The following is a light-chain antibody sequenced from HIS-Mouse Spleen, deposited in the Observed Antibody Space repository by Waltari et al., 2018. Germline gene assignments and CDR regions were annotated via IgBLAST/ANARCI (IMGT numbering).Light chain of an antibody. CDR2: EDS. J-gene: IGLJ2*01. CDR3: YSTDSSGNHRV. V-gene: IGLV3-10*01. Sequence: SYELTQPPSVSVSPGQTARITCSGDALPKKYAYWYQQKSGQAPVLVIYEDSKRPSGMPGRFFGSSSGTMATLTISGAQVEDEAYYYCYSTDSSGNHRVFGGGTKLTVL. CDR1: ALPKKY.